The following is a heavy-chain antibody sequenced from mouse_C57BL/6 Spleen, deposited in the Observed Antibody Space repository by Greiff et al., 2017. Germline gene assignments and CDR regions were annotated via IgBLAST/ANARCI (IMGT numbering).Heavy chain of an antibody. Sequence: SGAELVRPGTSVKVSCKASGYAFTNYLIEWVKQRPGQGLEWIGVINPGSGGTNYNEKFKGKATLTADKSSSTAYMQLSSLTSEDSAVYFCARGGYDVFDYWGQGTTLTVSS. J-gene: IGHJ2*01. CDR2: INPGSGGT. D-gene: IGHD2-2*01. CDR1: GYAFTNYL. V-gene: IGHV1-54*01. CDR3: ARGGYDVFDY.